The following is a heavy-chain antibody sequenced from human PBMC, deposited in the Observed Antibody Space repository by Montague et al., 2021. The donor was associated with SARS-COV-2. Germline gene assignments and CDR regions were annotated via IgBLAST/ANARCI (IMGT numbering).Heavy chain of an antibody. CDR3: ARLGYYDSSGYYILSGMDV. D-gene: IGHD3-22*01. J-gene: IGHJ6*02. CDR1: GYSFTSYW. CDR2: IYPGDSDT. V-gene: IGHV5-51*01. Sequence: QSGAEVKKPGESLKISCKGSGYSFTSYWIGWVRQMPGKGLEWMGIIYPGDSDTRYSPSFQGQVTISADKCISTAYLQWSSLKASDTAMYYCARLGYYDSSGYYILSGMDVWGQGTTVTVSS.